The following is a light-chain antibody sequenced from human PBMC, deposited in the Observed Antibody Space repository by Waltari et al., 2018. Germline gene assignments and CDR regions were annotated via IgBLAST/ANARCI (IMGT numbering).Light chain of an antibody. CDR2: DVS. Sequence: DIQMTQSPSSLSASVGDRVTITCQASQNINNYLNWCQHKPGKGPKLLIYDVSDLERGVPPRFSGGGFGTEFKLIISSLQPEDAATYYCQQYENLPLTFGGGTTVEI. J-gene: IGKJ4*01. CDR1: QNINNY. CDR3: QQYENLPLT. V-gene: IGKV1-33*01.